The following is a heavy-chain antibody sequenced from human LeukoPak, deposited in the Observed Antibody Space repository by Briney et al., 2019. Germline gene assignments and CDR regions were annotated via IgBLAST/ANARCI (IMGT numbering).Heavy chain of an antibody. V-gene: IGHV4-34*01. D-gene: IGHD3-9*01. J-gene: IGHJ4*02. Sequence: SETLSLTCAVYGGSFSGYYWSWIRQPPGKGLEWIGSIYHSGSTNYNPSLKSRVTISVDTSKNQFSLKLSSVTAADTAVYYCARHPNYDILTGYYKRGGYFDYWGQGTLVTVSS. CDR1: GGSFSGYY. CDR2: IYHSGST. CDR3: ARHPNYDILTGYYKRGGYFDY.